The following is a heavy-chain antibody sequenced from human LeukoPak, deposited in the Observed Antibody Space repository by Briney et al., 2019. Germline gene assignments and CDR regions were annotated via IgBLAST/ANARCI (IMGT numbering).Heavy chain of an antibody. CDR3: ASPYCSGGTCYAHDAFDI. CDR1: GYTFTSYG. D-gene: IGHD2-15*01. CDR2: ISVYNGNT. V-gene: IGHV1-18*01. Sequence: SVKVSCKASGYTFTSYGISWVRQAPGQGLEWMGWISVYNGNTNYAQKLQGRATMTTDTSTSTAYMELRSLRSDDTAVYYCASPYCSGGTCYAHDAFDIWGQGTMVTVSS. J-gene: IGHJ3*02.